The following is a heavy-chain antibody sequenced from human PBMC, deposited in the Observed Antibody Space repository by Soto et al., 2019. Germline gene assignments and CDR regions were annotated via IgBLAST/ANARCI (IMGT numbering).Heavy chain of an antibody. CDR1: GFTFSSYG. CDR2: ISYAGSNQ. V-gene: IGHV3-30*18. D-gene: IGHD3-16*02. CDR3: AKALGELSPESYDH. Sequence: QVQLVESGGGVVQPGRSLRLSCEASGFTFSSYGMHWVRQAPGKGLEWVAIISYAGSNQYYEDYVKGRFTISKENSKNTLYLQMNSLRAEDTAVYYCAKALGELSPESYDHWGQGVLVTVSS. J-gene: IGHJ4*02.